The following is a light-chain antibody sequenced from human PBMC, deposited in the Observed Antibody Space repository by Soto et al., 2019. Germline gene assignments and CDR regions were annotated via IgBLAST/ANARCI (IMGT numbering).Light chain of an antibody. Sequence: EIVMMQSPATLSVSPGERATLSCRASQSVSSYLAWYQQKPGQAPRLLIYGASTRATGIPARFSGSGSGTEFTLTISSLQSEDFAVYYCQQYNNWPLLTFGGGTKVEIK. V-gene: IGKV3-15*01. CDR3: QQYNNWPLLT. CDR1: QSVSSY. CDR2: GAS. J-gene: IGKJ4*01.